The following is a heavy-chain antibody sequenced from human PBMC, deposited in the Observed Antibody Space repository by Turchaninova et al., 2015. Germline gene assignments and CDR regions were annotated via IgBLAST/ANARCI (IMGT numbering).Heavy chain of an antibody. CDR3: ARDRGSYYVLDY. CDR1: GYSISSGHY. Sequence: QVQLQESGPGLVKPLETLSLTCAVSGYSISSGHYWGWIRQSPGKGLEWIGSIYPSGGTYYNPSLKSRVTISVYTSKNQFSLRLSSVTAADTAVYYCARDRGSYYVLDYWGQGTLVTVSS. J-gene: IGHJ4*02. V-gene: IGHV4-38-2*02. D-gene: IGHD1-26*01. CDR2: IYPSGGT.